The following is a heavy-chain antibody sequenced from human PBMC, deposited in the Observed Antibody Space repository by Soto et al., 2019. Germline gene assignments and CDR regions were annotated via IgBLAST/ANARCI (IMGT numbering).Heavy chain of an antibody. CDR1: GGSISRYY. D-gene: IGHD1-1*01. CDR3: ATANWSHHYFDP. Sequence: SETLSLTCTVSGGSISRYYWSWIRQPAGKGLEWIGEINHSGSPNYNPSLKSRVTISVDTSKNQFSLKMTSVTAADTAVYYCATANWSHHYFDPWGQGTPVTVSS. CDR2: INHSGSP. J-gene: IGHJ5*02. V-gene: IGHV4-34*01.